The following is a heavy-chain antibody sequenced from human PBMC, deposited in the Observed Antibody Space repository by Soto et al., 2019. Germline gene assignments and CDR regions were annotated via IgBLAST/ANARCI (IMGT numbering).Heavy chain of an antibody. V-gene: IGHV4-59*08. CDR1: GGPMNNYY. CDR2: MGYNGFT. CDR3: PRQGFGELHGLVDV. J-gene: IGHJ6*02. Sequence: QVQLQESGPGLVKPSETLSLTCTISGGPMNNYYCSWFRQPRGQGLEWIGYMGYNGFTRYNPSLRSRVAISLDTAKNQFSLNLSSVTAADTAFYYCPRQGFGELHGLVDVWGQGITVTVSS. D-gene: IGHD3-10*01.